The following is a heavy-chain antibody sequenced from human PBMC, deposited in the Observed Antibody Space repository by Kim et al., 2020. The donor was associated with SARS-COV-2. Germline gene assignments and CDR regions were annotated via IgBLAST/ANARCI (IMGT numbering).Heavy chain of an antibody. Sequence: GGSLRLSCAASGFTFSSYGMHWVRQAPGKGLEWVAVTSYDGSNKYYADSVKGRFTISRDNSKNTLYLRMNSLRAEDTAVYYCAKGGIYYYGSGSSGRDWFDPWGQGTLVTVSS. CDR3: AKGGIYYYGSGSSGRDWFDP. CDR2: TSYDGSNK. J-gene: IGHJ5*02. CDR1: GFTFSSYG. D-gene: IGHD3-10*01. V-gene: IGHV3-30*18.